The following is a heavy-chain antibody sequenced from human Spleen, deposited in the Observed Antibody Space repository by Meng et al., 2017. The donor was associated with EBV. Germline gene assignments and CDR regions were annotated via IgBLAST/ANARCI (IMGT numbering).Heavy chain of an antibody. D-gene: IGHD3-9*01. CDR2: IYWDDDK. Sequence: QITLKESGPTLVKATQTLTVTCPFSGFSLSTSGVGVGWIRQPPGKALEWLALIYWDDDKRYSPSLKSRLTITKDTSKNQVVLTMTNMDPVDTATYYCAHMAPDMQSIDYWGQGTMVTVSS. V-gene: IGHV2-5*02. CDR1: GFSLSTSGVG. CDR3: AHMAPDMQSIDY. J-gene: IGHJ4*02.